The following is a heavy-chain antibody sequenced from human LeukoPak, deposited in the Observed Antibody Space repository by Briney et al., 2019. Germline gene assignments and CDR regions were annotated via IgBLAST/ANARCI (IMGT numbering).Heavy chain of an antibody. V-gene: IGHV3-21*01. D-gene: IGHD6-19*01. CDR3: ARSRPGISVSGTEACDY. CDR2: ITSTGSYI. Sequence: GGSLTLSCAASGFTFSSYTMNWVRQAPGRGLEWVSYITSTGSYIYYADSVKGRFTISRDNAKNSLYLHMNSLRAEDTAVYYCARSRPGISVSGTEACDYWGQGTLVTVSS. J-gene: IGHJ4*02. CDR1: GFTFSSYT.